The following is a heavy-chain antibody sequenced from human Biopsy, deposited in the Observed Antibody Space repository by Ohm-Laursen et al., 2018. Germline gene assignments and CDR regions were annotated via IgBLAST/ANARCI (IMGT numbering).Heavy chain of an antibody. D-gene: IGHD3-22*01. J-gene: IGHJ3*01. CDR2: IYPGGST. CDR1: GGAINNYY. V-gene: IGHV4-4*07. Sequence: SDTLSLTCNVSGGAINNYYWSWIRQPAGQGLEWIGRIYPGGSTNYNPSLKSRVTMSVDTSKKHLSLRLSTVTAADTAMYYCVSVVLGPTNDAFDLWGQGTMVGVSS. CDR3: VSVVLGPTNDAFDL.